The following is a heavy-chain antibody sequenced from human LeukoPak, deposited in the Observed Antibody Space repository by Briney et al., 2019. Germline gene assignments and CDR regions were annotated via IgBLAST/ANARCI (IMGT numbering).Heavy chain of an antibody. CDR2: ISFAASNK. Sequence: GGSLSFSCAASGFTFSSYGMHWVRQAPGKGLEGVAVISFAASNKYYADSVTGRFTITRDNSKNTLYLQMNSLRAEDAAVYYCATEGSFDYWGQGTLVTVSS. V-gene: IGHV3-30*03. CDR1: GFTFSSYG. J-gene: IGHJ4*02. CDR3: ATEGSFDY.